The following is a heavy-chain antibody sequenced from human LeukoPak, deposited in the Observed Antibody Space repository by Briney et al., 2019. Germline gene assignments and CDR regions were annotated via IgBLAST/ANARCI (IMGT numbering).Heavy chain of an antibody. CDR2: ISYDGSNK. CDR3: ARESLYYDGSGPGV. Sequence: PGGSLRLSCAASGFTFSSYGMHWVRQAPGKGLEWVAVISYDGSNKYYADSVKGRFTISRDSSKNTLYLQMNSLRAEDTAVYYCARESLYYDGSGPGVWGQGTTVTVSS. D-gene: IGHD3-22*01. CDR1: GFTFSSYG. V-gene: IGHV3-30*03. J-gene: IGHJ6*02.